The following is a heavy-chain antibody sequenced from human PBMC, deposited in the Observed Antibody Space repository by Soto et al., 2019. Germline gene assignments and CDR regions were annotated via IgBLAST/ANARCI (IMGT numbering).Heavy chain of an antibody. CDR3: SWSLNY. Sequence: PGGALRLSCAASGFPFSSSWMDWVRQAPGKGLEWVANINQDGSQTYYVDSVEGRFTVSRDNAENSLYLQMDGLRVEDTAVYYCSWSLNYWGLGTLVTVSS. CDR1: GFPFSSSW. V-gene: IGHV3-7*01. CDR2: INQDGSQT. J-gene: IGHJ4*02. D-gene: IGHD3-3*01.